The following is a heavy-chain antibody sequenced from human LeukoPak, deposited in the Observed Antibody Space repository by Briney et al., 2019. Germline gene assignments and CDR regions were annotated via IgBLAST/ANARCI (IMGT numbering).Heavy chain of an antibody. CDR2: IYYSGST. Sequence: SETLSLTCTVSGGSISTYYWSWIRQPPGKGLEWIGYIYYSGSTNYNPSLKSRVTISVDTSKNQFSLKLSSVTAADTAVYYCARHGYGYGYYYMDVWGKGTTVTISS. V-gene: IGHV4-59*08. CDR3: ARHGYGYGYYYMDV. D-gene: IGHD5-18*01. CDR1: GGSISTYY. J-gene: IGHJ6*03.